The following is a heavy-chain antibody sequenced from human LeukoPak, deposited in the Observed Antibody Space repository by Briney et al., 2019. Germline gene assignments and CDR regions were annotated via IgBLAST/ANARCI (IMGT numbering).Heavy chain of an antibody. CDR2: INTNSGGR. CDR3: ARSYSSGWYGDWYLDL. J-gene: IGHJ2*01. CDR1: GYTFTGYY. Sequence: ASVKVSCKASGYTFTGYYMHWVRQAPGQGLERMGWINTNSGGRNYAQTFQGRVTMTRDTSSSTAYMELSRLRSDDTAVYYCARSYSSGWYGDWYLDLWGRGTLVTVSS. V-gene: IGHV1-2*02. D-gene: IGHD6-19*01.